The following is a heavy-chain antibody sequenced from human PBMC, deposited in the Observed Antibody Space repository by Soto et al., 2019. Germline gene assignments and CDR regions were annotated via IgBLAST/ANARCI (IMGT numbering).Heavy chain of an antibody. Sequence: PGESLKISCKGSGYSFTSYWIGWVRQMPGKGLEWMGIIYPGDSDTRYSPSFQGQVTISADKSISTAYLQWSSLKASDTAMYYCARCPAEAGRRLGYYYYGMDVCGQGTTVTVYS. CDR1: GYSFTSYW. D-gene: IGHD6-13*01. CDR2: IYPGDSDT. J-gene: IGHJ6*02. V-gene: IGHV5-51*01. CDR3: ARCPAEAGRRLGYYYYGMDV.